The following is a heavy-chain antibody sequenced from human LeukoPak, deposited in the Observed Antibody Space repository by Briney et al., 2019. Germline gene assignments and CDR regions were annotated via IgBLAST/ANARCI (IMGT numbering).Heavy chain of an antibody. CDR3: ARGTGYSSGSAYYFDY. D-gene: IGHD6-19*01. J-gene: IGHJ4*02. CDR1: GGSFSGYY. Sequence: SETLSLTCAVYGGSFSGYYWSWIRQPPGKGLEWSGESNHSGSTNYNPSLKSRVTISVDTSKNQFSLKLSSVTAADTAVYYCARGTGYSSGSAYYFDYWGQGTLVTVSS. V-gene: IGHV4-34*01. CDR2: SNHSGST.